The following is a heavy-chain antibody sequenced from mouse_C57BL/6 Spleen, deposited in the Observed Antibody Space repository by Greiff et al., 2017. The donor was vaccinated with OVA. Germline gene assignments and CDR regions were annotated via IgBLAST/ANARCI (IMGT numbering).Heavy chain of an antibody. Sequence: EVMLVESGPELVKPGASVKISCKASGYSFTGYYMNWVKHSPEKSLEWIGEINPSTGGTTYNQKFKAKAKLTVDKSSSTAYMQLKSLTAEDSAVYYCARPHYGSYYFDYWGQGTTLTVSS. D-gene: IGHD1-1*01. V-gene: IGHV1-42*01. J-gene: IGHJ2*01. CDR2: INPSTGGT. CDR1: GYSFTGYY. CDR3: ARPHYGSYYFDY.